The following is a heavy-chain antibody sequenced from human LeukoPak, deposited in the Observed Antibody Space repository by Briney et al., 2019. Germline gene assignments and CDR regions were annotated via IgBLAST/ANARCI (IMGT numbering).Heavy chain of an antibody. D-gene: IGHD6-13*01. CDR2: ISAYNGNT. Sequence: ASVKVSCKASGYTVTSYGISGVRQAAGHGLEWMGWISAYNGNTNYAQKFQGRVTMTEDTSTDTAYMELSSLRSEDTAVYYCATDTRAAGSSWGQGTLVTVSS. CDR1: GYTVTSYG. CDR3: ATDTRAAGSS. V-gene: IGHV1-18*01. J-gene: IGHJ4*02.